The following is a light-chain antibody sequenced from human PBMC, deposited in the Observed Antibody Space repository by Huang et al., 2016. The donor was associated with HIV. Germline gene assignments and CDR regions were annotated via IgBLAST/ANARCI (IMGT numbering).Light chain of an antibody. J-gene: IGKJ5*01. CDR1: QSLLHGNGYNY. Sequence: DIVLIQSPLSLSVTPGEAASISCRSSQSLLHGNGYNYLEWYLQKPGQSPQLLIYPVSDRAPGVPARFSASGSGTDFSLTISSVEAEDIGIYYCMQSLQTPGTFGQGTRLDIK. CDR3: MQSLQTPGT. V-gene: IGKV2-28*01. CDR2: PVS.